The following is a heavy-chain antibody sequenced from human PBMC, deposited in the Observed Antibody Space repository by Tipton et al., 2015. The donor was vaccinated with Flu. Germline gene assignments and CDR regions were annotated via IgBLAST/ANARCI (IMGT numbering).Heavy chain of an antibody. CDR3: VNIFCADECYSFVPTRSDY. D-gene: IGHD2-21*01. CDR1: GYSISSGYY. CDR2: MYQDGSA. Sequence: TLSLTCTVSGYSISSGYYWGWIRQPPGKGLEWIGGMYQDGSAYYNPSLKSRVTISLEKSRNQFSLRLTSVTAADTAAYYCVNIFCADECYSFVPTRSDYWGQGTLVTVSS. V-gene: IGHV4-38-2*02. J-gene: IGHJ4*02.